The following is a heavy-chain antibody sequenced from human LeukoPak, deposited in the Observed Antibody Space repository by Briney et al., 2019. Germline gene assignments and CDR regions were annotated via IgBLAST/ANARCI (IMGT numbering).Heavy chain of an antibody. J-gene: IGHJ4*02. CDR1: GFTFSSYA. V-gene: IGHV3-30*04. D-gene: IGHD4-11*01. Sequence: PGGSLRLSCAASGFTFSSYAMHWVRQAPGKGLEWVAVISYDGGNKYYADSVKGRFTISRDNSKNTLHLQMNSLRAEDTAVYYCARVFTTVTTRSAVDYWGQGTLVTVSS. CDR3: ARVFTTVTTRSAVDY. CDR2: ISYDGGNK.